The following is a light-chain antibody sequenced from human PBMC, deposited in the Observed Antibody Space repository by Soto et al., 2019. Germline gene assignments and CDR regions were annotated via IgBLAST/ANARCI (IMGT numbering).Light chain of an antibody. Sequence: EIVLTHSPATLSLSPWERATLSCRASQSVSSYLAWYQQKPGQAPRLLIYDASTRANDIPARFSGSGSGTEFTLTISSLQSEDFAIYFSQQYHNWPITFGQGTRLEIK. CDR3: QQYHNWPIT. V-gene: IGKV3-15*01. CDR1: QSVSSY. J-gene: IGKJ5*01. CDR2: DAS.